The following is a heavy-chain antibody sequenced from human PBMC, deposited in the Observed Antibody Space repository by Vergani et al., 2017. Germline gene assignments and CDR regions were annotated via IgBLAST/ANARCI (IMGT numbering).Heavy chain of an antibody. J-gene: IGHJ4*02. CDR3: ATSTSTYYFDY. D-gene: IGHD2-2*01. CDR2: INPSGGST. V-gene: IGHV1-46*01. CDR1: GYTFTSYY. Sequence: QVQLVQSGAEVKKPGASVKVSCKASGYTFTSYYMHWVRQAPGQGLEWMGIINPSGGSTSYAQKFQGRVTMTRDTSTSTVYMELRSLRSEDTAVYYCATSTSTYYFDYWGQGTLVTVSS.